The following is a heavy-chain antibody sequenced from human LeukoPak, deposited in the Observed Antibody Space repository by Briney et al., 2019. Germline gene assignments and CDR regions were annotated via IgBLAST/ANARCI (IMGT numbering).Heavy chain of an antibody. J-gene: IGHJ5*02. CDR3: ARRRMVRGVIHWFDP. V-gene: IGHV3-30*04. Sequence: GRSLRLSCAASGFTFSSYAMHWVRQAPGKGLEWVAVISYDGSNKYYADSVEGRFTISRDNSKNTLYLQMNSLRAEDTAVYYCARRRMVRGVIHWFDPWGQGTLVTVSS. CDR1: GFTFSSYA. CDR2: ISYDGSNK. D-gene: IGHD3-10*01.